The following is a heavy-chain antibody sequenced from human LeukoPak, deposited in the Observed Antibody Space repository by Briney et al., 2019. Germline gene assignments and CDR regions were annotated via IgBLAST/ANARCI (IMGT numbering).Heavy chain of an antibody. CDR1: GFTFDDYA. V-gene: IGHV3-43*02. D-gene: IGHD3-3*01. Sequence: GGSLRLSCAASGFTFDDYAMNWVRQAPGKGLEWVSLISGDGGSTYYADSVKGRFTISRDNSKNSLYLQMNSLRTEDTALYYCAKDMGEYYGFDIWGQGTMGTVSS. CDR2: ISGDGGST. CDR3: AKDMGEYYGFDI. J-gene: IGHJ3*02.